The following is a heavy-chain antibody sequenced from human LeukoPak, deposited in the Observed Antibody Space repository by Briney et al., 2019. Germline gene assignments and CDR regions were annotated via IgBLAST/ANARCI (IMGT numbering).Heavy chain of an antibody. J-gene: IGHJ3*01. V-gene: IGHV3-48*01. D-gene: IGHD2-15*01. CDR3: TSYSGPGAFDF. Sequence: GGSLRLSCAASGFTFSSYSMNWVRQAPGKGLEWVSYISSSGSTIFYADSVKGRFTVSRDNAKNSLYLQMNSLRVEDTAVYYCTSYSGPGAFDFWGQGTMVTVSS. CDR2: ISSSGSTI. CDR1: GFTFSSYS.